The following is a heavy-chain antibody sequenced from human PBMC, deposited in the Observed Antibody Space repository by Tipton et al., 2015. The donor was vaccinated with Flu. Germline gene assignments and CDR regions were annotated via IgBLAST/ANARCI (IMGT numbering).Heavy chain of an antibody. V-gene: IGHV4-4*07. Sequence: TLSLTCTVSGGSISSYYWSWIRQPAGKGLEWIGRIYTSGSTNYNPSLKSRVTMSVDTSKNQFSLKLSSVTAADTAVYYCARDLWQQLDYNWFDPGGQGTLVTVSS. J-gene: IGHJ5*02. CDR1: GGSISSYY. CDR2: IYTSGST. CDR3: ARDLWQQLDYNWFDP. D-gene: IGHD6-13*01.